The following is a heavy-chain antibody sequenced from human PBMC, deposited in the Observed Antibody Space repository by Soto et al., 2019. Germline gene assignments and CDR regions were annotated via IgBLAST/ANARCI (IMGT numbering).Heavy chain of an antibody. Sequence: PSHTLSLTVASSGGSVSSNSAAWNWISHSPSRGLEWLGRTYYRSKWYNYYAVSVKSRITINPDTSKNQFSLQLNSVTPEDTAVYYCANSQWPQENAFDIWGQGTMVTVSS. CDR1: GGSVSSNSAA. D-gene: IGHD6-19*01. CDR2: TYYRSKWYN. J-gene: IGHJ3*02. CDR3: ANSQWPQENAFDI. V-gene: IGHV6-1*01.